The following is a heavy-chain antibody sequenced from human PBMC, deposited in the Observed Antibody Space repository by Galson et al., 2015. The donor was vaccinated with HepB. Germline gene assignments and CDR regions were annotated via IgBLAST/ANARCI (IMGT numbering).Heavy chain of an antibody. D-gene: IGHD2-2*01. J-gene: IGHJ4*02. CDR3: ARIRSTSSLYGGYYFDF. CDR2: IFSNDEK. V-gene: IGHV2-26*01. CDR1: GFSLSNARVG. Sequence: PALVKPTQTLTLTCAVSGFSLSNARVGVSWIRQPPGKALEWLAHIFSNDEKSYSTSLESRLTISKDTSESQVVLTMTNMDPADTATYFCARIRSTSSLYGGYYFDFWGRGTRVTVSS.